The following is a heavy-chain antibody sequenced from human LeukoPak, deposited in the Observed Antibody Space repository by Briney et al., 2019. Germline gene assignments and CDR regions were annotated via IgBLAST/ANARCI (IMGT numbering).Heavy chain of an antibody. CDR3: ASVRRGFGESSKYYSYYYMDV. V-gene: IGHV4-38-2*02. CDR1: GYSITSAYY. Sequence: SETLSLTCTVSGYSITSAYYWGWIRQPPGKGLEWIGSFFLKGSTYYNPSLKSRVTISVDTSKNQLSLKLSAVTAADTAVYYCASVRRGFGESSKYYSYYYMDVWGNGTTVPIS. J-gene: IGHJ6*03. D-gene: IGHD3-10*01. CDR2: FFLKGST.